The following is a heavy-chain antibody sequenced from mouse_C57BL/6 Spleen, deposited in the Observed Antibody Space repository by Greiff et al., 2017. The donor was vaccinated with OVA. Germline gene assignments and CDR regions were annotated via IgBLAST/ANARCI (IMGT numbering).Heavy chain of an antibody. CDR1: GYSITSGYY. CDR3: ARKEKAYAMDY. V-gene: IGHV3-6*01. J-gene: IGHJ4*01. Sequence: EVKLMESGPGLVKPSQSLSLTCSVTGYSITSGYYWNWIRQFPGNKLEWMGYISYDGSNKYNPSLKNRISITRDTSKNQFFLKLNSVTTEDTATYYCARKEKAYAMDYWGQGTSVTVSS. CDR2: ISYDGSN.